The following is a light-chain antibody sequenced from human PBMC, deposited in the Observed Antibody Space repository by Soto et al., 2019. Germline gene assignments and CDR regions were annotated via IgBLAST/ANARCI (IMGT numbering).Light chain of an antibody. J-gene: IGLJ2*01. Sequence: QSVLTQPRSVSGPPGQSVSISCSGTSSDVGTYNYVSWYQQHPGKAPKLMIYDVSKRPSGVPDRFSGSKSGNTASLTISGPQAEDEADYYCCSYAGGYTHAVFGGGTQLTVL. CDR1: SSDVGTYNY. CDR3: CSYAGGYTHAV. CDR2: DVS. V-gene: IGLV2-11*01.